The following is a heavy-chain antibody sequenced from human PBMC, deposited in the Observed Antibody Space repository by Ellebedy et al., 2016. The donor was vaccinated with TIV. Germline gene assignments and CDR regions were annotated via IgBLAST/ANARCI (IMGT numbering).Heavy chain of an antibody. CDR3: ARRGYSSGPYWAFDI. D-gene: IGHD6-19*01. J-gene: IGHJ3*02. CDR2: IIPILGIA. Sequence: ASVKVSCKASGGTFSSYAISWVRQAPGQGLEWMGRIIPILGIANYAQKFQGRVTITADKSTSTAYMELSRLTSDDTAMYYCARRGYSSGPYWAFDIWGQGTLVTVPS. V-gene: IGHV1-69*04. CDR1: GGTFSSYA.